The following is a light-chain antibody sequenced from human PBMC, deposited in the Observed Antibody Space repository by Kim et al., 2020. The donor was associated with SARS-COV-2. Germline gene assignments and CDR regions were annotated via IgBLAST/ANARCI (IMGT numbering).Light chain of an antibody. V-gene: IGLV3-21*04. CDR2: FDS. CDR3: QVWDGSSDHVV. Sequence: APGETARMTCGGNNIETTSVHWYQQKPGQAPILVIYFDSDRPSGIPERFSGSNSGNTATLTISRVEAADEADYYCQVWDGSSDHVVFGGGTKLTVL. J-gene: IGLJ2*01. CDR1: NIETTS.